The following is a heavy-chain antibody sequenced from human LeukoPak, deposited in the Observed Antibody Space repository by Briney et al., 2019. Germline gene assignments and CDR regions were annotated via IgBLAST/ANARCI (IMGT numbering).Heavy chain of an antibody. Sequence: VKVSCTASGYTFTIYGMSWVRQAPGQGREWTGWISAYNVDTKYTQKLQGRVAMTSDESTTTAYMMLRSMTCDDTAVYYCTGAGSSSWPIYSYDYYGMDVWSQGTTATVSS. D-gene: IGHD6-13*01. V-gene: IGHV1-18*01. CDR2: ISAYNVDT. CDR3: TGAGSSSWPIYSYDYYGMDV. CDR1: GYTFTIYG. J-gene: IGHJ6*02.